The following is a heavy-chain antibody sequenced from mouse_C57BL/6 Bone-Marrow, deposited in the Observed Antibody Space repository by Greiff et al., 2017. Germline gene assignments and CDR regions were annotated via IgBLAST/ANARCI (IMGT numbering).Heavy chain of an antibody. J-gene: IGHJ4*01. Sequence: VQLQQPGAELVKPGASVKMSCKASGYTFTSYWITWVKQRPGQGLEWIGDIYPGSGSTNYNEKFKSKATLTVDTSSSTAYMQLSSLTSEDSAVYYCARPTEYYYYAMDYWGQETSVTVSS. CDR2: IYPGSGST. CDR3: ARPTEYYYYAMDY. CDR1: GYTFTSYW. D-gene: IGHD1-1*01. V-gene: IGHV1-55*01.